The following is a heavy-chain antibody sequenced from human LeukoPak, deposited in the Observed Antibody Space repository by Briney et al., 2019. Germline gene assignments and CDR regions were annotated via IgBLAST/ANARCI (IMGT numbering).Heavy chain of an antibody. CDR1: GYTCTGYY. V-gene: IGHV1-2*02. CDR2: INPNSGGT. Sequence: ASVEVSCKASGYTCTGYYMHWVRQAPGQGLEWMGWINPNSGGTNYAQKFQGRVTMTRDTSISTAYMELSRLRSDDTAVYYCARDDDPLGITMVRGVISGSTYYYYGMDVWGQGTTVTVSS. D-gene: IGHD3-10*01. J-gene: IGHJ6*02. CDR3: ARDDDPLGITMVRGVISGSTYYYYGMDV.